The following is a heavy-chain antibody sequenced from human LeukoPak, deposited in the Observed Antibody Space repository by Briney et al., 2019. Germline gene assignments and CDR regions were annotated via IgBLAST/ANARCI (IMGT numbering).Heavy chain of an antibody. D-gene: IGHD3-16*01. CDR2: IRYDGSNT. J-gene: IGHJ4*02. CDR3: AKGAYYDYVWGSLDRYYFDY. V-gene: IGHV3-30*02. Sequence: GGSLRLSCAASGFTFKTYGMHWVRQAPGNGLEWVAFIRYDGSNTYYADSVKGRFTISRDNSKHTLYLQMNSLRAEDTAMYYCAKGAYYDYVWGSLDRYYFDYWGQGTLVTVSS. CDR1: GFTFKTYG.